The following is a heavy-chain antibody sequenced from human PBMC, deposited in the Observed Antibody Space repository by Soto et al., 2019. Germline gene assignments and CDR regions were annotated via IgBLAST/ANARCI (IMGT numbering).Heavy chain of an antibody. Sequence: QVQLVESGGGVVQPGRSLRLSCAASGFTFSYYAMHWVRQAPGKGQEWVAVISYDGSDKYYADSVKGRFTISRDNSKNTLNLQMNSLRADDTVVYYCAKALGELSPESFDYWGQGTLITVSS. CDR1: GFTFSYYA. V-gene: IGHV3-30*18. CDR3: AKALGELSPESFDY. J-gene: IGHJ4*02. CDR2: ISYDGSDK. D-gene: IGHD3-16*02.